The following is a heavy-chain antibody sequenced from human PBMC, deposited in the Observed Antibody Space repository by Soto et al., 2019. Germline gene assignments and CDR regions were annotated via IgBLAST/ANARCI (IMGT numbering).Heavy chain of an antibody. CDR2: INYSGST. D-gene: IGHD3-10*01. V-gene: IGHV4-59*12. CDR3: AREDHDYGSGSLDY. CDR1: GDSIGTFY. J-gene: IGHJ4*02. Sequence: SETLRLTCTVAGDSIGTFYGSWLRQPPGKGLEWIGCINYSGSTTYNPSLGSRVTISVDRSRNQFSLQLTSVTAADTAVYYCAREDHDYGSGSLDYWGQGILVTVSS.